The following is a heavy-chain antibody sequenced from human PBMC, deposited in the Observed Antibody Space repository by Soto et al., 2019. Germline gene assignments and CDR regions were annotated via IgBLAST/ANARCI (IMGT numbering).Heavy chain of an antibody. J-gene: IGHJ5*02. Sequence: ASVKVSCKVSGYTLTELSMHWVRQAPGKGLEWMGGFDPEDGETIYAQKFQGRVTMTEDTSTDTAYMELSSLRSEDTAVYYCATGGREWYYGSGSWHQRNWFDPWGQGTLVTVSS. CDR3: ATGGREWYYGSGSWHQRNWFDP. V-gene: IGHV1-24*01. CDR2: FDPEDGET. CDR1: GYTLTELS. D-gene: IGHD3-10*01.